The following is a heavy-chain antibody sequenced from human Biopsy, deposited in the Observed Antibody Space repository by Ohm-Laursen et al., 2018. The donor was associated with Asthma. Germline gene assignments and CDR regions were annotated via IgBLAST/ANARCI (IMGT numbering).Heavy chain of an antibody. CDR1: GGTFSRYA. J-gene: IGHJ3*01. CDR2: IIPIFGTS. V-gene: IGHV1-69*13. Sequence: SVKVSCKASGGTFSRYAISWVRQAPGQGLEWMGGIIPIFGTSNYAQKFQGRVTFTADESTSSAYMELSSLRSEDSAVYYCARDALHDNSAYIGDAFDFWGQGTMVTVPS. CDR3: ARDALHDNSAYIGDAFDF. D-gene: IGHD3-22*01.